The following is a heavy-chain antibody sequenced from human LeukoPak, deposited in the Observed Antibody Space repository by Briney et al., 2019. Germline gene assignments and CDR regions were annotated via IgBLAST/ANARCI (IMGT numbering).Heavy chain of an antibody. CDR2: IYPDESDT. V-gene: IGHV5-51*01. Sequence: GESLKISCTGSGYSFPNFWIAWVRQLPGRGLVWMGLIYPDESDTTYSPSFQGQVTISADKSINSAYLTWGSLKASDTAMYYCARYAGLHRPFDIWGQGTVVTVSS. J-gene: IGHJ3*02. CDR1: GYSFPNFW. D-gene: IGHD2-21*02. CDR3: ARYAGLHRPFDI.